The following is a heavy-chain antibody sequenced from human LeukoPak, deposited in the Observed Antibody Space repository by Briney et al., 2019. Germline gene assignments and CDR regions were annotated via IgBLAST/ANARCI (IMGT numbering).Heavy chain of an antibody. V-gene: IGHV1-18*01. J-gene: IGHJ5*02. Sequence: PSVKVSCKASGYTFTSYDINWVRQAPGQGLEWMGWVSGYNGNTNYAQKFEGRVVMTTDTSSSTAYMELRSLRSDDTAIYYCARGGWFDPWGQGTLVTVSS. CDR3: ARGGWFDP. CDR1: GYTFTSYD. CDR2: VSGYNGNT. D-gene: IGHD2-15*01.